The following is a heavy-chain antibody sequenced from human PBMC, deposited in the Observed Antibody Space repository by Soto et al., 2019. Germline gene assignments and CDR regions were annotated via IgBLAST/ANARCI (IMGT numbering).Heavy chain of an antibody. CDR2: INPSGGST. V-gene: IGHV1-46*03. J-gene: IGHJ2*01. CDR3: ARDRAYYDFWSGYSPDWDFDL. Sequence: ASVKVSCKASGYTFTSYYMHWVRQAPGQGLEWMGIINPSGGSTSYAQKFQGRVTMTRDTSTSTVYMELSSLRSEDTAVYYCARDRAYYDFWSGYSPDWDFDLWGRGTLVTV. CDR1: GYTFTSYY. D-gene: IGHD3-3*01.